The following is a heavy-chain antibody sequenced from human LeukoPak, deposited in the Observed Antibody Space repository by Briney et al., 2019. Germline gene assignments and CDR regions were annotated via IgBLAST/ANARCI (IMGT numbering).Heavy chain of an antibody. J-gene: IGHJ6*02. CDR2: IYDVGTT. V-gene: IGHV3-53*01. D-gene: IGHD3-10*01. Sequence: GGSLRLSCAASGFTVSNNYLSWVRQARGKGLEWVSFIYDVGTTVYADSVKGRFTISRDSSKNTLYLQMNSLRAEDTAVYYCANPFRIYYGMDVWGQGTTVTVSS. CDR3: ANPFRIYYGMDV. CDR1: GFTVSNNY.